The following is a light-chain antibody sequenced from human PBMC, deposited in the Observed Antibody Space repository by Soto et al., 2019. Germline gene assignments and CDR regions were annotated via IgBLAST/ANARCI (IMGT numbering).Light chain of an antibody. Sequence: DIEMTQSPSSLSVSVGDSVTINCRTSQSIATYLNWYQQKPGKAPKLLIYAASSLQSGVPSRFSGSRSGTDFTLTISSLHPEDVATYYCQQTFSAPSITFGQGTRLEIK. CDR2: AAS. CDR3: QQTFSAPSIT. J-gene: IGKJ5*01. V-gene: IGKV1-39*01. CDR1: QSIATY.